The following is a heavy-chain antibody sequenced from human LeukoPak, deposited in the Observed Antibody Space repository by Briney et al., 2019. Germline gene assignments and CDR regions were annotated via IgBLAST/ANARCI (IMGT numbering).Heavy chain of an antibody. J-gene: IGHJ4*02. CDR1: GFTFSSYA. D-gene: IGHD3-3*01. CDR3: GLLPWFWRGLRPFGY. V-gene: IGHV3-30-3*01. CDR2: ISYDGSNK. Sequence: GRSLRLSCAASGFTFSSYAMHWVRQAPGKGLEWVAVISYDGSNKYYADSVKGRFTISRDNSKNTLYLQMNSLRAEDTAVYYWGLLPWFWRGLRPFGYWGQGTLVTGFS.